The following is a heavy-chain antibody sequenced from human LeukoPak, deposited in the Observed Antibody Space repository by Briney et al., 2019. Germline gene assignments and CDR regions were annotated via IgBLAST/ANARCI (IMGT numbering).Heavy chain of an antibody. CDR2: IYYSGST. Sequence: SETLSLTCTVSGGSISSYYWSWIRQPPGKGLEWIGYIYYSGSTNYNPSLKSRVTISVDTSKNQFSLKLSSVTAADTAVYYCARAPKPMVRGVIKTLAPFDYWGQGTLVTVSS. CDR1: GGSISSYY. J-gene: IGHJ4*02. CDR3: ARAPKPMVRGVIKTLAPFDY. D-gene: IGHD3-10*01. V-gene: IGHV4-59*01.